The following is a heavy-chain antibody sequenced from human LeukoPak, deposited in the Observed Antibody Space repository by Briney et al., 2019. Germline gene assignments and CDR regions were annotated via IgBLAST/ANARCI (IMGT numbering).Heavy chain of an antibody. J-gene: IGHJ4*02. CDR1: GFTFSDQS. Sequence: GSLRLSCAASGFTFSDQSMNWVRQAPGKGLEWVSSISSNSLHIFYADSVKGRFTTSRDNAKNSLYLQMNNLRAEDTAVYYCVGPDSQFDCWGQGTLVTVSS. V-gene: IGHV3-21*01. D-gene: IGHD3-10*01. CDR2: ISSNSLHI. CDR3: VGPDSQFDC.